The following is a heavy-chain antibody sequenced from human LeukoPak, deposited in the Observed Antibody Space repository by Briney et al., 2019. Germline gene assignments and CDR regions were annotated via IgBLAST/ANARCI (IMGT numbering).Heavy chain of an antibody. CDR1: GFTFSSYS. D-gene: IGHD1-26*01. V-gene: IGHV3-21*01. CDR3: AREDSGSLTYFDY. J-gene: IGHJ4*02. Sequence: GGSLRLSCAASGFTFSSYSMNWVRQAPGKGLEWVSSISSSSSYIYYADSVKGRFTISRDNAKNSLYLQMNSLRAEDTAVYYCAREDSGSLTYFDYWGQETLVTVSS. CDR2: ISSSSSYI.